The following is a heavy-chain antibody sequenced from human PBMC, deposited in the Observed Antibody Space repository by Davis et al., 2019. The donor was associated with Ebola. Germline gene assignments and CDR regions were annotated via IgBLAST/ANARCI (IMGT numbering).Heavy chain of an antibody. D-gene: IGHD3-22*01. CDR3: AKDYYDSSGYYYYYYGMDV. J-gene: IGHJ6*04. CDR2: ISYDGSNK. Sequence: PGGSLRLSCAASGFTFSSYGMHWVRQAPGKGLEWVAVISYDGSNKYYADSVKGRFTISRDNSKNTLYLQMNSLRAEDTAVYYCAKDYYDSSGYYYYYYGMDVWGKGTTVTVSS. CDR1: GFTFSSYG. V-gene: IGHV3-30*18.